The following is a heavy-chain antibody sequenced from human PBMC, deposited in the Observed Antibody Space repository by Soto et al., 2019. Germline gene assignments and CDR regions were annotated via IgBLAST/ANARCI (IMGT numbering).Heavy chain of an antibody. V-gene: IGHV2-26*01. CDR2: IDSIGEK. CDR3: ARRHLAVAVSPWCDP. CDR1: GLSITDSEMG. Sequence: QVTLKESGPVLVKPTETLTLRCTVSGLSITDSEMGVSWIRQPPGQPLQGLAHIDSIGEKCYRTFLQSRLASSKDPSKSQIVLTMTTMDPADTATYYCARRHLAVAVSPWCDPWGQGIPVTVSS. J-gene: IGHJ5*02.